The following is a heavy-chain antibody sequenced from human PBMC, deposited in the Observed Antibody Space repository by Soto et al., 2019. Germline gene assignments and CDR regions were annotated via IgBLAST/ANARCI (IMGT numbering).Heavy chain of an antibody. CDR2: ISAYTDTP. D-gene: IGHD2-2*01. J-gene: IGHJ5*02. V-gene: IGHV1-18*01. CDR3: ARVIPGVEAWIDP. Sequence: ASVKISCKASGYTFTNFGVTWVRRAPGQGLEWMGWISAYTDTPNYAQKFQGRVTMNIDTSTSTAYMDLRSLTSDDTAVYYCARVIPGVEAWIDPWGQGTLVTVSS. CDR1: GYTFTNFG.